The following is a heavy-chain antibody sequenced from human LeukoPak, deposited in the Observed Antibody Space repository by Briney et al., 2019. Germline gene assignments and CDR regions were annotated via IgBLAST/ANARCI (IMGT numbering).Heavy chain of an antibody. J-gene: IGHJ3*02. V-gene: IGHV1-18*01. Sequence: ASVKVSCKASSYTLTNYGISWVRQAPGQGLEWMGWISAYNGNTNYAQNLQGRVTITTDTSTNTAYMELRSLRSDDTAVYYCARDQDPGAFDIWGQGTMVTVSS. CDR2: ISAYNGNT. CDR3: ARDQDPGAFDI. CDR1: SYTLTNYG.